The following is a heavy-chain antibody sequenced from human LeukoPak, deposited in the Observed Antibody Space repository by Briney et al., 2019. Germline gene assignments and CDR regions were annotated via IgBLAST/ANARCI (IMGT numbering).Heavy chain of an antibody. CDR1: GYICTSTC. D-gene: IGHD4-17*01. Sequence: GKSLKISCMGSGYICTSTCFCWLRQTPGEGLEWMGIINPADSDLRYSPSFQGQVMLSVDTSVSTAYLQWSSLTISDTAMYYCARPEEHGDYVHDAFDIWGQGTMVTVSS. J-gene: IGHJ3*02. CDR2: INPADSDL. V-gene: IGHV5-51*01. CDR3: ARPEEHGDYVHDAFDI.